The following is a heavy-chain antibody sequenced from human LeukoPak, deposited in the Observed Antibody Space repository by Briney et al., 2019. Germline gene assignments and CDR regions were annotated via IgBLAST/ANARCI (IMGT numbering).Heavy chain of an antibody. CDR3: SRVRLTSRTLLRDLDY. Sequence: GTSLRLSCVASGLTFIDYSVHWVRHVPAKGLEWVAFSSFDGKNKYAISVMGRFCVSRDESENTVYLQMTSLTTEDSAVYYCSRVRLTSRTLLRDLDYWGQGKLITVSS. V-gene: IGHV3-30*03. CDR1: GLTFIDYS. D-gene: IGHD2-21*01. J-gene: IGHJ4*02. CDR2: SSFDGKNK.